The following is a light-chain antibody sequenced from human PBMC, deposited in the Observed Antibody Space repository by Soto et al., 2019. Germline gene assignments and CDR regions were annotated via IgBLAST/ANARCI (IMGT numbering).Light chain of an antibody. CDR2: GAS. Sequence: EIVLTQSPGTLSLSPGERATLSCRASQSVSSSYLAWYQQKPGQAPRLLIFGASSRATDIPDRFSGSGSGKDFTLTISRLAPEYFAVYYCQQYGGSSYTFGQGTKLQIK. V-gene: IGKV3-20*01. CDR3: QQYGGSSYT. CDR1: QSVSSSY. J-gene: IGKJ2*01.